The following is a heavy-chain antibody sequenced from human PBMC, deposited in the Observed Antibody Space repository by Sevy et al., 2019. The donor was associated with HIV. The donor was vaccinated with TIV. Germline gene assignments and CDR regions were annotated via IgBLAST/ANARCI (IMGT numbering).Heavy chain of an antibody. CDR1: GFIFGDYG. CDR3: TRWSGSQSIFDY. D-gene: IGHD1-26*01. J-gene: IGHJ4*02. CDR2: FKSKIHGGTT. V-gene: IGHV3-49*04. Sequence: GGSLRLSCTASGFIFGDYGMSWVRQAPGKGLEWIAFFKSKIHGGTTENAASLKGRFTILRDDSKNIVDLQMSNLITYDTAVYYCTRWSGSQSIFDYWGQGTLVTVSS.